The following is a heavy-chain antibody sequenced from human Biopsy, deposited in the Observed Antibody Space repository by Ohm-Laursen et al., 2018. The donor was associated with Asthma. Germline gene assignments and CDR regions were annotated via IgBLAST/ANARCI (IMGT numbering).Heavy chain of an antibody. CDR3: VKEKEEDVWTSARTDAMDG. V-gene: IGHV3-9*01. D-gene: IGHD1-1*01. CDR1: GFRFEDYS. Sequence: SLRLSCSAPGFRFEDYSMHWVRQLPRKGLEWVSGISWDSGRTVYADSVRGRFTTSRANAKKSIYLQMSRLTPEDTGMYYCVKEKEEDVWTSARTDAMDGWGQGTTVTVSS. J-gene: IGHJ6*02. CDR2: ISWDSGRT.